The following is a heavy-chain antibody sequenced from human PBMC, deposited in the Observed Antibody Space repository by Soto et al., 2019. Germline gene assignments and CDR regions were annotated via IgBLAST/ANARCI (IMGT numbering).Heavy chain of an antibody. V-gene: IGHV3-23*01. D-gene: IGHD5-12*01. CDR3: ARAFARDGYNYVFFDY. CDR1: GLTFSSYA. J-gene: IGHJ4*02. CDR2: ISGSGGST. Sequence: GGSLRLSCVASGLTFSSYAMSWVRQAPGKGLEWVSGISGSGGSTYYADSVKGRFTISRDNSKNTLYLQMNSLRAEDTAVYYCARAFARDGYNYVFFDYWGQGTLVTVSS.